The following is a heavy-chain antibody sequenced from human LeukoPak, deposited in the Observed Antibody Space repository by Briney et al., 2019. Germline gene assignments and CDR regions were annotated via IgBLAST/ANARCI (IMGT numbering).Heavy chain of an antibody. V-gene: IGHV3-15*01. CDR1: GFPFSSAW. D-gene: IGHD2-8*01. J-gene: IGHJ4*02. CDR3: TTNTAPRM. CDR2: IKSRTDGGTT. Sequence: GGSLRLSCAASGFPFSSAWMSWVRPAPGKGLEWVGRIKSRTDGGTTVHAAPVKGRFTISRDDSENTVYLQMNSLKTEDTAVYYCTTNTAPRMWGQGTLVTVSS.